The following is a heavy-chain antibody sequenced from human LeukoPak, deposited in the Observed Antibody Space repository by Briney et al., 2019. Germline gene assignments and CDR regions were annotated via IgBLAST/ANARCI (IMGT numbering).Heavy chain of an antibody. V-gene: IGHV3-7*03. Sequence: PGGSLRLSCAASGFTFSSYAMSWVRQAPGKGLEWVANIKQDGSEKYYVDSVKGRITISRDNAKNSLYLQMKSLRAEDTAVYYCARETYDYSDSSGYFYPWGQGTLVTVSS. D-gene: IGHD3-22*01. CDR2: IKQDGSEK. CDR1: GFTFSSYA. J-gene: IGHJ5*02. CDR3: ARETYDYSDSSGYFYP.